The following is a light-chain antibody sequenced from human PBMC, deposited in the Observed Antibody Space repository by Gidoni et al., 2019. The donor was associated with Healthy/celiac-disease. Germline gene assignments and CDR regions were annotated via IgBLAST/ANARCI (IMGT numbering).Light chain of an antibody. CDR3: SSYTSSSTNWV. CDR1: SSDVGGYNY. CDR2: DVS. J-gene: IGLJ3*02. Sequence: QSALTQPASVSGSPGKPISISCTGTSSDVGGYNYVSWYHQHPGKAPKLMIYDVSKRPSGVSNRFSGSKSGNTATLTISGLQAEDEADYYCSSYTSSSTNWVFGGGTKLTVL. V-gene: IGLV2-14*01.